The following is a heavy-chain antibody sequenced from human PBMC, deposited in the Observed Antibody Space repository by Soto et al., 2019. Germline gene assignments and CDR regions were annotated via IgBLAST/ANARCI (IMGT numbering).Heavy chain of an antibody. Sequence: PGGSLRLSCAASGFTFDDYAMHWVRQAPGKGLEWVSGISWNSGSIGYADSVKGRFTISRDNAKNSLYLQMNSLRAEDTALYYCAKDSLRNYDSSGYFDYWGQGTLVTVSS. CDR2: ISWNSGSI. V-gene: IGHV3-9*01. J-gene: IGHJ4*02. CDR3: AKDSLRNYDSSGYFDY. CDR1: GFTFDDYA. D-gene: IGHD3-22*01.